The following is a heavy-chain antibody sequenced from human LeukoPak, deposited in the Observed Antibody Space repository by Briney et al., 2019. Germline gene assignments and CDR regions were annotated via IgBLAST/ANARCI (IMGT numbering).Heavy chain of an antibody. J-gene: IGHJ4*02. CDR2: ISAYNGNT. CDR3: ARVSTGFYYDSSGYVGY. D-gene: IGHD3-22*01. V-gene: IGHV1-18*01. Sequence: EASVKVSCKASGYTFTSYGISWVRQAPGQGLEWMGWISAYNGNTNYAQKLRGRVTMTTDTSTSTAYMELRSLRSDDTAVYYCARVSTGFYYDSSGYVGYWSQGTLVTVSS. CDR1: GYTFTSYG.